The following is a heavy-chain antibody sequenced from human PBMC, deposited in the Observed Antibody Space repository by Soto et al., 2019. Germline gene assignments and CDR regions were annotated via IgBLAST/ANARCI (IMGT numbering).Heavy chain of an antibody. J-gene: IGHJ4*02. V-gene: IGHV1-2*02. Sequence: ASVKVSCKXSGYTFTGYYMHWVRQAPGQGLEWMGWINPNSGGTNYAQKFQGRVTMTRDTSISTAYMELSRLRSDDTAVYYCARDNRFAGGLDYWGQGTLVTVSS. CDR2: INPNSGGT. CDR1: GYTFTGYY. CDR3: ARDNRFAGGLDY. D-gene: IGHD3-16*01.